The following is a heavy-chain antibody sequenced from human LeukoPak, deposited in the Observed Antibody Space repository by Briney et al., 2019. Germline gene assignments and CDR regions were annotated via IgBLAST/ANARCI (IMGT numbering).Heavy chain of an antibody. CDR3: ARPHSSGWYEAY. CDR1: GYRFTSYW. D-gene: IGHD6-19*01. Sequence: GESLRISCKGSGYRFTSYWISWVRPMPGKGLGWMGRIDPSDSYTNYSPSFQGHVTISADKSISTAYLQWSSLKASDTAMYYCARPHSSGWYEAYWGQGTLVTVSS. CDR2: IDPSDSYT. J-gene: IGHJ4*02. V-gene: IGHV5-10-1*01.